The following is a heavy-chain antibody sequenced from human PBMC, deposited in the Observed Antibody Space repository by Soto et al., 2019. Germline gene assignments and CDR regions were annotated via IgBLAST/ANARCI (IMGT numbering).Heavy chain of an antibody. J-gene: IGHJ6*02. CDR2: IVVGSGNT. CDR3: AADYYGSGSYYNDYYYGMDV. Sequence: ASVKVSCKASGFTFTSSAVQWVRQARGQRLEWIGWIVVGSGNTNYAQKFQERVTITRDMSTSTAYMELSSLRSEDTAVYYCAADYYGSGSYYNDYYYGMDVWGQGTMVTVSS. D-gene: IGHD3-10*01. V-gene: IGHV1-58*01. CDR1: GFTFTSSA.